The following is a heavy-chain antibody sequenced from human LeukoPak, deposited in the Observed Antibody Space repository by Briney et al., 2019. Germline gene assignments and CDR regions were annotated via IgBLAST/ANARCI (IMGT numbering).Heavy chain of an antibody. Sequence: GGSLRLSCAASGFTFTSYWMHWVRQSPGKGLVWVSRVEHDGSRTAYADSVTGRFTISRDNARNMVYLQMSSLRAEDTAVYYCATDLGWGQGTLVTVSS. J-gene: IGHJ4*02. CDR1: GFTFTSYW. D-gene: IGHD4-17*01. V-gene: IGHV3-74*01. CDR3: ATDLG. CDR2: VEHDGSRT.